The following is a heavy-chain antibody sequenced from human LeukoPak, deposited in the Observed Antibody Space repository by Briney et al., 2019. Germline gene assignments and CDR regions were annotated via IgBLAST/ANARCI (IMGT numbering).Heavy chain of an antibody. Sequence: GGSLRLSCAASGFAFSEYWMSWVRQAPGKGLEGVAKIKPDGSEKYYVDSVKGRFTISRDKAKNSLYLQMNSLRDEDTAVYYCARGGYSYGHDYWGQGTLVTVSS. V-gene: IGHV3-7*01. CDR3: ARGGYSYGHDY. D-gene: IGHD5-18*01. CDR1: GFAFSEYW. CDR2: IKPDGSEK. J-gene: IGHJ4*02.